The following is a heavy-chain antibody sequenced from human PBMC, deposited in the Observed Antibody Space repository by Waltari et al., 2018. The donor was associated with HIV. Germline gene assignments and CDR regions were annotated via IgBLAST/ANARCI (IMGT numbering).Heavy chain of an antibody. V-gene: IGHV3-7*01. CDR3: AADLYGVYFDY. J-gene: IGHJ4*02. CDR1: GFKFSGFW. Sequence: EVQLVASGGGLVEPGGTLSLSWAGCGFKFSGFWMTWVRQTPGKGLDWVANIKGDGSEKYYVDSVKGRFTISRDNAKNLLYLEMNSLRVEDTAVYYCAADLYGVYFDYWGQGTLVTVSS. D-gene: IGHD3-16*01. CDR2: IKGDGSEK.